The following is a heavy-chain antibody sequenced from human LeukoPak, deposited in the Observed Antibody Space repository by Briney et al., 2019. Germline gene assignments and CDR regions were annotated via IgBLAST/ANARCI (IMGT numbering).Heavy chain of an antibody. CDR2: IKPDGSEK. Sequence: GGSLRLSCAGSGFNFRDHWMSWLRQAPGKGPEWVAHIKPDGSEKYYVDSVKGRFIISSDDARNSLSLQMNSLRAEDTAVYYCAGSFGDVKNFWGQGTLVTVSS. CDR3: AGSFGDVKNF. V-gene: IGHV3-7*01. CDR1: GFNFRDHW. D-gene: IGHD3-10*01. J-gene: IGHJ4*01.